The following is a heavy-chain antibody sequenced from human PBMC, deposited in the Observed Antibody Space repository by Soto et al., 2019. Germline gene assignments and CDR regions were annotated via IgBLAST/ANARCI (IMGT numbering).Heavy chain of an antibody. V-gene: IGHV3-15*07. Sequence: EVQLVESGGGLVKPGGSLRLSCAASGFTFNIAWMSWVRQAPGKGLEWVGRVKSKTDGETTDYAAPVKGRFTISRDDSKSTLYLQMNSLKTEDAAVYYCATSESLNAFDIWGQGTMVTVSS. CDR1: GFTFNIAW. CDR2: VKSKTDGETT. J-gene: IGHJ3*02. CDR3: ATSESLNAFDI.